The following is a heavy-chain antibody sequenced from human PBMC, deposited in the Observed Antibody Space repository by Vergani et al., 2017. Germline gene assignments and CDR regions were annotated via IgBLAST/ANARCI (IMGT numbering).Heavy chain of an antibody. CDR3: ARDCPGGGGDCSAGWYFDL. J-gene: IGHJ2*01. CDR2: IDPNSDGT. Sequence: QVQLVQSGTEVKKPGASVKVSCKASGYTFNGYYIHWVRQAPGQGLEYMGWIDPNSDGTNYAQKFQGRVTMTRDTSISTAYMELSRLRSDDTAVYYCARDCPGGGGDCSAGWYFDLWGRGTLVTVSA. D-gene: IGHD2-21*02. V-gene: IGHV1-2*02. CDR1: GYTFNGYY.